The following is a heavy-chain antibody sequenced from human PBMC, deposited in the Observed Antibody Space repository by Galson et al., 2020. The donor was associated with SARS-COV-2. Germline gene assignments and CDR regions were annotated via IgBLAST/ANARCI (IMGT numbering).Heavy chain of an antibody. CDR3: ARGNSPCVTIFGVLTGTCGMDV. J-gene: IGHJ6*02. CDR2: IYKSGNT. V-gene: IGHV4-61*02. Sequence: SETLSLTCTVSGASISSGSYYWSWIRQPAGKGLEWIGRIYKSGNTNYNPSLWSQVTISVDTSKNQFSLKLTSVTAADMAVYYCARGNSPCVTIFGVLTGTCGMDVWGQGTTVTVSS. D-gene: IGHD3-3*01. CDR1: GASISSGSYY.